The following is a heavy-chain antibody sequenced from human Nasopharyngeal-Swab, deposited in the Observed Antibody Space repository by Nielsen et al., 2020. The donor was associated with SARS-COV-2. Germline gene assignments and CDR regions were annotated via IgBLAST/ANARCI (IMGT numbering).Heavy chain of an antibody. J-gene: IGHJ4*02. CDR2: ISYDGTIQ. Sequence: GESLKISCAASGFNVRRFGMHWVRQAPGKGLQWMAFISYDGTIQYYADSVKGRFTISRDNLKNTLYLQMNSLRAEDTAVYYCASSPSRGWYEYHLDNWGQGTLVTVSS. D-gene: IGHD6-19*01. CDR3: ASSPSRGWYEYHLDN. CDR1: GFNVRRFG. V-gene: IGHV3-30*03.